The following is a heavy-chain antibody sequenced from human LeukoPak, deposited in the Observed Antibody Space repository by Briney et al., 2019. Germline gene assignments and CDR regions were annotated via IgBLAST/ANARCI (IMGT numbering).Heavy chain of an antibody. D-gene: IGHD3-10*01. V-gene: IGHV2-5*01. Sequence: SGPTLVKPTQTLTLTCTFSGFSLSTSGVGVGWIPQPPGKALEWLALIYWNDDKRYSPSLKSRLTITKDTSKNQVVLTMTNMDPVDTATYYCARFITMVRGVIQRDFDYWGQGTLVTVSS. J-gene: IGHJ4*02. CDR2: IYWNDDK. CDR3: ARFITMVRGVIQRDFDY. CDR1: GFSLSTSGVG.